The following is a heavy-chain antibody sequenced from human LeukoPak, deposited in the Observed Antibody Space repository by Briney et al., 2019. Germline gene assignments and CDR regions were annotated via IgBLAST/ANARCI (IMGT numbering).Heavy chain of an antibody. CDR1: GFTFSSYS. CDR2: ISSSSRYI. J-gene: IGHJ4*02. Sequence: PGGSLRLSCAASGFTFSSYSMNWVRQAPGKGLEWVSSISSSSRYIYYADSVKGRFTISRDNAKNSLYLQMNSLRAEDTAVYYCARVGPYCGGDCYPDYFDSWGQGTLVTVSS. V-gene: IGHV3-21*01. D-gene: IGHD2-21*02. CDR3: ARVGPYCGGDCYPDYFDS.